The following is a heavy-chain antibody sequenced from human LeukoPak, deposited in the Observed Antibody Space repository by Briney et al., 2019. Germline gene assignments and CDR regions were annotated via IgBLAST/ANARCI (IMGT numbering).Heavy chain of an antibody. J-gene: IGHJ5*02. Sequence: XGSLRLSCAASGFTFSSYAMSWVRQAPGKGLEWVSAISGSGGSTYYADSVKGRFTISRDNSKNTLYLQMNSLRAEDTAVYYCAKDLNHGSENWFDPWGQGTLVTVSS. D-gene: IGHD3-10*01. CDR3: AKDLNHGSENWFDP. V-gene: IGHV3-23*01. CDR1: GFTFSSYA. CDR2: ISGSGGST.